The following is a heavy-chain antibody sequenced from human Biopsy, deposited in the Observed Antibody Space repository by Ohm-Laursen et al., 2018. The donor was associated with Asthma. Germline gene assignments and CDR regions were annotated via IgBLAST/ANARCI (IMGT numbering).Heavy chain of an antibody. CDR2: ISYDGSNK. Sequence: SLRLSCAASGFTFSNYGMSWVRQAPGKGLEWVAVISYDGSNKYYADSVKGRFTISRDNSKNTLYLQMNSLRAEDTAVYYCARDKPSHIDYYYGMDVWGQGTTVTVSS. J-gene: IGHJ6*02. V-gene: IGHV3-30*03. CDR3: ARDKPSHIDYYYGMDV. CDR1: GFTFSNYG.